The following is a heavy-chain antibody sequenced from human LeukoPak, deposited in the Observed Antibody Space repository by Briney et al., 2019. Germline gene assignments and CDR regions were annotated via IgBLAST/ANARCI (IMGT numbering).Heavy chain of an antibody. J-gene: IGHJ6*03. CDR2: ISSSSSYI. Sequence: GGSLRLSCAASGFTFSSYSMNWVRQAPGKGLEWVSSISSSSSYIYYADSVKGRFTISRDNAKNSLYLQMNSLRAEDTAVYYCATPSITMVRGVITHYYYMDVWGKGTTVTVSS. D-gene: IGHD3-10*01. V-gene: IGHV3-21*01. CDR3: ATPSITMVRGVITHYYYMDV. CDR1: GFTFSSYS.